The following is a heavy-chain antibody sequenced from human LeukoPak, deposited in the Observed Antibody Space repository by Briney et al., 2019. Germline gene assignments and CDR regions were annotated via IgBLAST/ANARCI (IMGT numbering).Heavy chain of an antibody. J-gene: IGHJ4*02. D-gene: IGHD3-10*01. CDR3: ARGVAYDYGSGRPDY. Sequence: SQTLSLTCTVSGGSLSSGGYYWSWIRQHPGTGLEWIGYIYYSGSTYYNPSLKSRVTISVDTSKNQFSLKLSSVTAADTAVYYCARGVAYDYGSGRPDYWGQGTLVTVSS. CDR1: GGSLSSGGYY. CDR2: IYYSGST. V-gene: IGHV4-31*03.